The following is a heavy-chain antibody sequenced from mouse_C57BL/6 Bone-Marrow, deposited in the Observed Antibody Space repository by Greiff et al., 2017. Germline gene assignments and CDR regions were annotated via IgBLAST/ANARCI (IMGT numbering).Heavy chain of an antibody. V-gene: IGHV1-64*01. Sequence: QVQLQQPGAELVKPGASVKLSCKASGYTFTSYWMHWVKQRPGQGLEWIGMIHPTSGSTNYNEKFKSKATLTVDKSSSTAYMQLSSLTSEDSAVYYCARYDYGIAMDYWGQGTSVTVSS. CDR3: ARYDYGIAMDY. J-gene: IGHJ4*01. D-gene: IGHD1-1*01. CDR2: IHPTSGST. CDR1: GYTFTSYW.